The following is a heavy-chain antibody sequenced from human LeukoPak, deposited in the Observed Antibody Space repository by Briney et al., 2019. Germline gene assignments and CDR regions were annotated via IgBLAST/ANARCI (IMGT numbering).Heavy chain of an antibody. V-gene: IGHV4-30-2*01. J-gene: IGHJ4*02. CDR3: ARVANWVFDY. D-gene: IGHD7-27*01. CDR1: GGSISSGDNS. CDR2: IYHGGTT. Sequence: PSQTLSLTCAVSGGSISSGDNSWSWIRQPPGKGLEWIGYIYHGGTTYYNPSLKSRVTISVDRSKNQFSLKLSSVTAADTAVYYCARVANWVFDYWGQGTLVTVSS.